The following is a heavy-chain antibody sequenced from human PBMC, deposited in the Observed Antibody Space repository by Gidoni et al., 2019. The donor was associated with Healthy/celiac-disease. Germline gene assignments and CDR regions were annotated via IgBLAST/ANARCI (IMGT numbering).Heavy chain of an antibody. CDR1: GFTFSNYV. V-gene: IGHV3-64D*06. D-gene: IGHD2-8*02. J-gene: IGHJ4*02. Sequence: EVQLVESGGGLVQPGGSMRLSCSASGFTFSNYVIHWVRQAPGKGLEYVSAISTNGANTYYADSVKGRFTISRDNSKNTLYLQMSSLRPEDTAVYYCVKASTGVWGQGTLVTVSS. CDR3: VKASTGV. CDR2: ISTNGANT.